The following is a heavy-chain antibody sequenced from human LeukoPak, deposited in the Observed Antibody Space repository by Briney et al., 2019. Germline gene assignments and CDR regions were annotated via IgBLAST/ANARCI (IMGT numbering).Heavy chain of an antibody. CDR3: ARSYDLTSVFDY. Sequence: SETLSLTCAVYGGSFSGYYWSWIRQPPGKGLEWIGSIYYSGSTYYNPSLKSRVTVSVDTSKNQFSLKLSSVTAADTAVYYCARSYDLTSVFDYWGQGTLVTVSS. CDR2: IYYSGST. J-gene: IGHJ4*02. D-gene: IGHD3-3*01. CDR1: GGSFSGYY. V-gene: IGHV4-34*01.